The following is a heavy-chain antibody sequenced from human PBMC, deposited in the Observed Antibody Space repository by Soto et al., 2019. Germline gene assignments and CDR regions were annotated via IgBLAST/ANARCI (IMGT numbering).Heavy chain of an antibody. CDR3: AREFYSGSYLGLVDY. D-gene: IGHD1-26*01. Sequence: GSLRLSCAASGITVSSNYMSWVRQAPGKGLEWVSILYGDGRTYYTDSVKGRFTISRDNSKNTLYLQMNSLRAEDTAVYFCAREFYSGSYLGLVDYWGQGTLVTVSS. CDR1: GITVSSNY. CDR2: LYGDGRT. J-gene: IGHJ4*02. V-gene: IGHV3-53*01.